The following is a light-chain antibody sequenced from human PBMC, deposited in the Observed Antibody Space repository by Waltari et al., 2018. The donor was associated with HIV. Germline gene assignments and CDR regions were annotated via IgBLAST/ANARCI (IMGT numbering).Light chain of an antibody. Sequence: DIQMTQSPSSLSVSVGDRVTITCRASQAISNSLAWYQQKPGKAPKLLLYAASRLESGVPSRCSGSRSGTDYALTISSLQPEEFAVYYCQQYFAPPPLTFGGGTKVEIK. J-gene: IGKJ4*01. CDR1: QAISNS. CDR3: QQYFAPPPLT. V-gene: IGKV1-NL1*01. CDR2: AAS.